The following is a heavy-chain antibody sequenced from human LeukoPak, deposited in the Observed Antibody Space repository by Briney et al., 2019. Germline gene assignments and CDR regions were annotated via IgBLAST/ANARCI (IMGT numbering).Heavy chain of an antibody. CDR1: GGSFSGYY. V-gene: IGHV4-34*01. J-gene: IGHJ5*02. CDR3: ARVVVVVPAANRRGHWFDP. CDR2: INHSGST. D-gene: IGHD2-2*01. Sequence: SETLSLTCAVYGGSFSGYYWSWIRQPPGKGLEWIGEINHSGSTNYNPSLKSRVTISVDTSKNQFTLKLSSVTAADTAVYYCARVVVVVPAANRRGHWFDPWGQGTLVTVSS.